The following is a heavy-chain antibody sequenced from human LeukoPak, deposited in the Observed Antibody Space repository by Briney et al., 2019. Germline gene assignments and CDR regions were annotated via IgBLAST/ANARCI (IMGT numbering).Heavy chain of an antibody. Sequence: SETLSLTCTVSGGSISSSSYYWAWIRQPPGKGLEWIGSIYYSGNTYYNPSLKSRITLSVDTSKNQFSLKLSSETAADSAVYYCARRNSGNYYGLFDPWGQGTLVTVSS. J-gene: IGHJ5*02. D-gene: IGHD1-26*01. V-gene: IGHV4-39*01. CDR2: IYYSGNT. CDR3: ARRNSGNYYGLFDP. CDR1: GGSISSSSYY.